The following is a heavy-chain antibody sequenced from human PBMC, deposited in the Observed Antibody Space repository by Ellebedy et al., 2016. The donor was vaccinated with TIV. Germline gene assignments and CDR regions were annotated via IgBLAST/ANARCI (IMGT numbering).Heavy chain of an antibody. CDR1: GYNLTELS. CDR3: ATAKVLVGDAPN. CDR2: FDPEDGET. Sequence: AASVKVSCKVSGYNLTELSMHWVRQAPGKGLEWMGGFDPEDGETIYAQKFQGRVTMTEDTSTKTAYMELSSLRFEDTAIYFCATAKVLVGDAPNWGQGTLVTVSS. V-gene: IGHV1-24*01. J-gene: IGHJ4*02. D-gene: IGHD1-26*01.